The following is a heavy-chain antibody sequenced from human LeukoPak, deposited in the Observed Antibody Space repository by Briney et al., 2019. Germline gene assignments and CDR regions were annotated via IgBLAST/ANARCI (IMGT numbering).Heavy chain of an antibody. Sequence: GGSLRLSCAASGFTFSSYEMNWVRQAPGKVLEWFSYISSSGSTIYYADSVKGRFTISRDNAKNSLYLQMNSLRAEDTAVYYCAELGITMIGGVWGKGTTVTISS. CDR1: GFTFSSYE. CDR3: AELGITMIGGV. J-gene: IGHJ6*04. D-gene: IGHD3-10*02. V-gene: IGHV3-48*03. CDR2: ISSSGSTI.